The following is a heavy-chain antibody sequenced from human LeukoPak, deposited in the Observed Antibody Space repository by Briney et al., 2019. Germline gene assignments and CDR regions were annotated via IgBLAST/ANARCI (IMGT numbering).Heavy chain of an antibody. V-gene: IGHV1-8*01. CDR2: MNPNSGNT. J-gene: IGHJ5*02. D-gene: IGHD2-2*02. Sequence: GASVKVSCKASGYSFTSYDINWVRQATGQGLEWMGWMNPNSGNTGYAQKFQGRVTMTRNTSISTAYMELSSLRSEDTAVYYCALFGRYKGANWFDPWGQGTLVTVSS. CDR1: GYSFTSYD. CDR3: ALFGRYKGANWFDP.